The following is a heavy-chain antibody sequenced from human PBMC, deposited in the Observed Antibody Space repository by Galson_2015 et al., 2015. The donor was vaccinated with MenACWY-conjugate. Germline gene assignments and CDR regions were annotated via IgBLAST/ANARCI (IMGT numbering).Heavy chain of an antibody. CDR3: AREWTQGRTVAAFDS. Sequence: SLRLSCAASGFTFSSYWMRWVRQAPGKGLEWVASIKRDGSRMYYVESVKGRFTISRDNAKNSLYLQMNSLRAEDTAVYYCAREWTQGRTVAAFDSWGQGTLVTVSS. D-gene: IGHD6-19*01. V-gene: IGHV3-7*03. CDR2: IKRDGSRM. J-gene: IGHJ4*02. CDR1: GFTFSSYW.